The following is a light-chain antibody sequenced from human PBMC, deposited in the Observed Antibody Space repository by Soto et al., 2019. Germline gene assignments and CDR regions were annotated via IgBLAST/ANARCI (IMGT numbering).Light chain of an antibody. CDR3: GTWYTGLHGVV. CDR1: TSNIGTNY. Sequence: QSVLTQPASVSAAPGQKVTISCSGTTSNIGTNYVSWYQQLQETAPKLLIYDNNPRPSGIAARFSGSKSGTSGTLGISGLQPGDEADYYCGTWYTGLHGVVFGGGTKLTVL. CDR2: DNN. V-gene: IGLV1-51*01. J-gene: IGLJ2*01.